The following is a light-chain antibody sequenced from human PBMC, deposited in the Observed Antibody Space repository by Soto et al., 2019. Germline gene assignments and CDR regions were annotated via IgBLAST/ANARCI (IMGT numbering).Light chain of an antibody. CDR1: QSVSSNY. Sequence: EIVLTQSPGTLSLSPGERATLSCRASQSVSSNYLAWYQQKPGQAPRLLIYGASSRATGIPDSFSGSGSGTDFTLTISRLEPEHFAVYYCQQYGSSSITFGQGTRLEIK. CDR3: QQYGSSSIT. V-gene: IGKV3-20*01. J-gene: IGKJ5*01. CDR2: GAS.